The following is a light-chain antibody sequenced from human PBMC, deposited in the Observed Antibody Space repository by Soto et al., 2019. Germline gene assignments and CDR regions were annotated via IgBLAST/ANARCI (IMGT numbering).Light chain of an antibody. CDR2: ELS. CDR1: SSDVGGYNY. Sequence: QSVLTQPASVSGSPGQSITISCTGTSSDVGGYNYVSWYQQHPGKAPKLIIYELSNRPSGVSNRFSGSKSGNTASLTISGLQAEVEADYYCNSYTSKSTVVFGTGTKLTVL. CDR3: NSYTSKSTVV. V-gene: IGLV2-14*01. J-gene: IGLJ1*01.